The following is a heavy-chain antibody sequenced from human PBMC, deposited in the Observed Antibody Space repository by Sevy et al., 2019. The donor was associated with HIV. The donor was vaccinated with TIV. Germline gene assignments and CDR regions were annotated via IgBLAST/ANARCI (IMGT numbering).Heavy chain of an antibody. D-gene: IGHD3-16*01. V-gene: IGHV1-18*01. Sequence: ASVKVSCKASGYTFSTYGISWVRQAPGQGLEWMGWIGAYNGNRKYAQKFQDRITMTTDTSTSTAYMELRSLRSDDTAVYFCARVSTGRGESNWFDPWGQGTLVTVSS. J-gene: IGHJ5*02. CDR2: IGAYNGNR. CDR3: ARVSTGRGESNWFDP. CDR1: GYTFSTYG.